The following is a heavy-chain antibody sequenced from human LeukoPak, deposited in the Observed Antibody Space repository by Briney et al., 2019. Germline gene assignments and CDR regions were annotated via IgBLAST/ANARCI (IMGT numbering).Heavy chain of an antibody. J-gene: IGHJ3*02. CDR2: IYYSGST. Sequence: NTSETLSLTCTVSGYSISSGYYWGWVRQPPGKGLEWIGSIYYSGSTYYNPSLKSRVTISVDTSKNQFSLKLSSVAAADTAVYYCARDFIPTYYYDRGDAFDIWGQGTMVTVSS. CDR3: ARDFIPTYYYDRGDAFDI. CDR1: GYSISSGYY. V-gene: IGHV4-38-2*02. D-gene: IGHD3-22*01.